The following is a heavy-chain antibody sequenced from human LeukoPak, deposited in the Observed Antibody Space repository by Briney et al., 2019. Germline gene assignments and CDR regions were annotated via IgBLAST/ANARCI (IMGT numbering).Heavy chain of an antibody. CDR2: ISYDGSNK. CDR1: GFTFSSYA. J-gene: IGHJ3*02. Sequence: GGSLRLSCAASGFTFSSYAMHWVRQAPGKGLEWVALISYDGSNKYYADSVKGRFTISRDNSKNTLYLQMNSLRAEDTAVYYCARVPRDGYKEGAFDIWGQGTMVTVSS. V-gene: IGHV3-30*04. D-gene: IGHD5-24*01. CDR3: ARVPRDGYKEGAFDI.